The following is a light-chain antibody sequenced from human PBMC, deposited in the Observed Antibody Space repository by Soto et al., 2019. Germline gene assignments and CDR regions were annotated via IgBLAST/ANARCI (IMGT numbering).Light chain of an antibody. J-gene: IGLJ3*02. Sequence: VLTQPPSVSGAPGQRVTISCTGSYANIGAGYEVHWYQQIPGTAPKLLISGHNNRPSGVPDRFFGSRSGTSASLTIIGLQAEDEADYYCQSYDNSLSGSGVFGGGTKVTVL. V-gene: IGLV1-40*01. CDR3: QSYDNSLSGSGV. CDR2: GHN. CDR1: YANIGAGYE.